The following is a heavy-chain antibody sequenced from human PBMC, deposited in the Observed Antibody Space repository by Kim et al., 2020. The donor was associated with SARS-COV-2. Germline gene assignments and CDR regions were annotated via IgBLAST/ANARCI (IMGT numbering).Heavy chain of an antibody. V-gene: IGHV1-69*13. CDR1: GGTFSSYA. CDR3: ARGYSSSPFLYVRVGMDV. J-gene: IGHJ6*02. Sequence: SVQVSCKASGGTFSSYAISWVRQAPGQGLEWMGGIIPIFGTANYAQKFQGRVTITADESTSTAYMELSSLRSEDTAVYYCARGYSSSPFLYVRVGMDVWGQGTTVTVSS. CDR2: IIPIFGTA. D-gene: IGHD6-6*01.